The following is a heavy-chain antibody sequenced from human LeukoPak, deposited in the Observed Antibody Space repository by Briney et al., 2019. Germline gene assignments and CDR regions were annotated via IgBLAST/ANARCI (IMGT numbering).Heavy chain of an antibody. V-gene: IGHV4-4*07. D-gene: IGHD3-22*01. Sequence: SETLSLTCTVSGGSISSYYWSWIRQPAGKGLEWIGRIYTSGGTNYNPSLKSRVTMSIDTSKNQFSPKLSSVTAADTAVYYCARDYYDSSGYYYALWGQGTLVTVSS. CDR1: GGSISSYY. J-gene: IGHJ4*02. CDR2: IYTSGGT. CDR3: ARDYYDSSGYYYAL.